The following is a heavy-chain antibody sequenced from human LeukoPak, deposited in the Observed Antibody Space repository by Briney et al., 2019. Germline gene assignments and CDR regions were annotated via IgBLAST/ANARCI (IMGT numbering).Heavy chain of an antibody. CDR3: ARVPRGGDEFDP. V-gene: IGHV3-23*01. D-gene: IGHD2-21*01. CDR2: ISGSGGST. CDR1: GFTFSSYA. Sequence: GGSLRLSCAASGFTFSSYAMSWVRQAPGKGLEWVSAISGSGGSTYYADSVKGRFTISRDNSKNTLYLQMNSLRAEDTAVYYCARVPRGGDEFDPWGQGTLVIVSS. J-gene: IGHJ5*02.